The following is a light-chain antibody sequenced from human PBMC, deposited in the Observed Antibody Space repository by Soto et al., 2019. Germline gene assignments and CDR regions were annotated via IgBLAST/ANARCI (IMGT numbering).Light chain of an antibody. CDR2: DVS. Sequence: QSALTQPRSVSGSPGQSVTISCTGTSSDVGSYNYVSWYQQHPGKAPKLMIFDVSKRPSGVPDRFSGFKSGNTASLTISGLQAEDEADYSCCSYAGSTYVFGSGTKLTLL. V-gene: IGLV2-11*01. J-gene: IGLJ1*01. CDR1: SSDVGSYNY. CDR3: CSYAGSTYV.